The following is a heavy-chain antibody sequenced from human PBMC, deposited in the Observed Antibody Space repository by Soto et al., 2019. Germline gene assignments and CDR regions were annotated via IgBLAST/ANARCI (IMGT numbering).Heavy chain of an antibody. CDR3: ARHDCISSSCYYYYYYVMDV. V-gene: IGHV1-69*12. CDR1: GDTFSSYA. D-gene: IGHD2-2*01. CDR2: IIPFFDTA. J-gene: IGHJ6*02. Sequence: QVQLVQSGAEVKKPGSSVKVSCKASGDTFSSYAISWVRQAPGQGLEWMGGIIPFFDTANYAQQFQGRVTITADESTSTAYMELSSLRSEDTAVYYCARHDCISSSCYYYYYYVMDVWGQGHTVTVSS.